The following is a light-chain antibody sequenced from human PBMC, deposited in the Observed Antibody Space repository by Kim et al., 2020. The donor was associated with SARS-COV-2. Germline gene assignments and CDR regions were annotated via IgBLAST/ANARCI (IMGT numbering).Light chain of an antibody. CDR1: SNNVGNQG. J-gene: IGLJ2*01. CDR2: RNN. V-gene: IGLV10-54*01. CDR3: SAWDSSLSALL. Sequence: QTATLTCTGNSNNVGNQGAAWLQQHQGHPPKLLSYRNNNRPSGISERLSASRSGNTASLTITGLQPEDEADYYCSAWDSSLSALLFGGGTKLTVL.